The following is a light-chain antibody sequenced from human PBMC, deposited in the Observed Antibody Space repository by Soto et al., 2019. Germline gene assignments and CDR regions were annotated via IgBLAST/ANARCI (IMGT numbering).Light chain of an antibody. Sequence: QSVLTQPASVSGSPGQSITISCTGTSSDVGSYNLVSWYQQHPGKAPKLMIYEGSKRPSGVSNRFSGSKSGNTASLTISGFQVRDGADYYCCSYAGSSNYVFGTGPKVTVL. V-gene: IGLV2-23*01. CDR3: CSYAGSSNYV. CDR2: EGS. CDR1: SSDVGSYNL. J-gene: IGLJ1*01.